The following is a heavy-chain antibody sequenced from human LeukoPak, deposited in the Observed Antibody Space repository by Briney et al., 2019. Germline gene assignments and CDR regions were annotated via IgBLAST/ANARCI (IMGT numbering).Heavy chain of an antibody. CDR2: IYHSGST. CDR3: ARDIGSTAAFDP. CDR1: GYSISSGYY. Sequence: PSETLSLTCTVSGYSISSGYYWGWIRQPPGKGLEWIGSIYHSGSTYYNPSLKSRVTISVDTSKNQFSLKLSSVTAADTAVYYCARDIGSTAAFDPWGQGTLVTVSS. V-gene: IGHV4-38-2*02. D-gene: IGHD2-21*02. J-gene: IGHJ5*02.